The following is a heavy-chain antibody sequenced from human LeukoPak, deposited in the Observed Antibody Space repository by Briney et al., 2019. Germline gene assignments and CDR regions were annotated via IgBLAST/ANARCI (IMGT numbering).Heavy chain of an antibody. CDR1: GFTFRRYG. CDR3: AKDDGEGSTYNWFDL. V-gene: IGHV3-23*01. J-gene: IGHJ5*02. D-gene: IGHD3-3*01. Sequence: GGSLRLSCAASGFTFRRYGMSWVRQAPGKGLEWVSVVSTGGDVTDYADSVEGRFTISRDNSKNTVYLQMNSLRVEDTALYYCAKDDGEGSTYNWFDLWGQGTLVAVSS. CDR2: VSTGGDVT.